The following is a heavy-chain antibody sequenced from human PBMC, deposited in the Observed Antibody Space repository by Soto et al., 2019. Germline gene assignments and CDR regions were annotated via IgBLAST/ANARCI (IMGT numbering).Heavy chain of an antibody. CDR1: GGTFSSYA. CDR2: IIPIFGTA. J-gene: IGHJ6*02. D-gene: IGHD6-19*01. CDR3: ARDQSPSSGWPGMDV. Sequence: SVKVSCKASGGTFSSYAISWVRQAPGQGLEWMGGIIPIFGTANYAQKFQGRVTMTRDTSISTAYMELNRLRSDDTAVYYCARDQSPSSGWPGMDVWGQGTTVTVSS. V-gene: IGHV1-69*05.